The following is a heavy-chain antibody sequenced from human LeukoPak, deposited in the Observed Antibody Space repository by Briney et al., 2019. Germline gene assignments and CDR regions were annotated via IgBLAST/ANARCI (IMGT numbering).Heavy chain of an antibody. J-gene: IGHJ3*02. V-gene: IGHV4-4*07. CDR2: VYTSGTT. Sequence: SETLSPTCTVSGDSIIGYYWTWIRQPAGKGLEWIGRVYTSGTTNYSPSLKSRVTMSVDTSKNQFSLKLFSVTAADTAVYYCARRDDAFDIWGQGTMVTVSS. CDR1: GDSIIGYY. CDR3: ARRDDAFDI.